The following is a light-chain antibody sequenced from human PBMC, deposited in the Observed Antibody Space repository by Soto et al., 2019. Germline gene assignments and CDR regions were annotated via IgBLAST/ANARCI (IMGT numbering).Light chain of an antibody. J-gene: IGKJ1*01. Sequence: EIVMTQTTATLSLSHGARATLSCRASQSLSSNLAWYQQKPGQAPRLLIYGASTRATGIPARFSGSGSGTEFTLTISSLQSEDFAVYYCQQYNNWPRTFGQGTKVDIK. CDR1: QSLSSN. V-gene: IGKV3-15*01. CDR2: GAS. CDR3: QQYNNWPRT.